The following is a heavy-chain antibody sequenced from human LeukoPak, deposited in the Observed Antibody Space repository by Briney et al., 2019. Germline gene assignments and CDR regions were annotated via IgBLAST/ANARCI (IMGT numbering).Heavy chain of an antibody. CDR1: GFTFSSYG. D-gene: IGHD4-17*01. V-gene: IGHV3-30*18. Sequence: PGGSLRLSCAASGFTFSSYGMHWVRQAPGKGLEWVAVISYDGSNKYYADSVKGRFTISRGNSKNTLYLQMNSLRAEDTAVYYCAKDQGDYVGYFQHWGQGTLVTVSS. J-gene: IGHJ1*01. CDR3: AKDQGDYVGYFQH. CDR2: ISYDGSNK.